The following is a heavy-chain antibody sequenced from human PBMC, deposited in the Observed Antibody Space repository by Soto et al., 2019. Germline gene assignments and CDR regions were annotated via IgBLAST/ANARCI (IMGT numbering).Heavy chain of an antibody. D-gene: IGHD3-9*01. CDR2: ISSSSSTI. V-gene: IGHV3-48*01. CDR1: GFTFSSYS. J-gene: IGHJ4*02. CDR3: ARLYYDILTAQDS. Sequence: GGSLRLSCAASGFTFSSYSMNLVRQAPGKGLEWVSYISSSSSTIYYADSVKGRFTISRDNAKNSLYLQMNSLRAEDTAVYYCARLYYDILTAQDSWGQGTLVTVSS.